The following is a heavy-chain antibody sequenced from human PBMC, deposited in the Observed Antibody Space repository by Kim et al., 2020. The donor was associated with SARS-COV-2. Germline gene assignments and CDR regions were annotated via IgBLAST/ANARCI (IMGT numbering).Heavy chain of an antibody. V-gene: IGHV7-4-1*02. CDR1: GYTFTSYA. CDR3: ARNIMTQGSGTWFRP. CDR2: ISTYTENP. D-gene: IGHD1-7*01. Sequence: ASVKVSCKTSGYTFTSYAMSWVRQAPGQGLEWMGWISTYTENPKYAESFKGRVFISLDTSARTAYLQISSLTSEDTAVYYCARNIMTQGSGTWFRPWDQG. J-gene: IGHJ5*02.